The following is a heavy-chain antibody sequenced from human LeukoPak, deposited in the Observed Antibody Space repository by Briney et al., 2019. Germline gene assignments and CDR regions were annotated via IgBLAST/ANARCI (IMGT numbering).Heavy chain of an antibody. CDR1: GGSISSGSYY. D-gene: IGHD6-13*01. V-gene: IGHV4-61*02. Sequence: SETLSLTCTVSGGSISSGSYYWSWIRQPAGKGLEWIGRIYTSGSTNYNPSLKSRVTISVDTSKNQFSLKLSSVTAADTAVYYCASEAAGYSSSWYDQYYFDYWGQGTLVTVSS. CDR3: ASEAAGYSSSWYDQYYFDY. J-gene: IGHJ4*02. CDR2: IYTSGST.